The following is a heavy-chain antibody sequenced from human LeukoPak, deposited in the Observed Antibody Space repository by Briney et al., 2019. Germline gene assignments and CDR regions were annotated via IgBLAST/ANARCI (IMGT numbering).Heavy chain of an antibody. D-gene: IGHD3-9*01. V-gene: IGHV3-11*01. CDR3: AKAPSSHILTGGYSDY. CDR1: GFTFSDYY. J-gene: IGHJ4*02. CDR2: ISSSGSTI. Sequence: GGSLRLSCAASGFTFSDYYMSWIRQAPGKGLEWVSYISSSGSTIYYADSVKGRFTISRDNAKNSLYLQMNSLRAEDTAVYYCAKAPSSHILTGGYSDYWGQGTLVTVSS.